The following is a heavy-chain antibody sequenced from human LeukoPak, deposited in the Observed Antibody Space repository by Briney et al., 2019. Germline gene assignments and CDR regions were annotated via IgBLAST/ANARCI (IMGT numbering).Heavy chain of an antibody. D-gene: IGHD4-17*01. CDR1: GGSISSYY. J-gene: IGHJ6*02. V-gene: IGHV4-59*01. CDR3: ARGYGVYALDYYYYGMDV. CDR2: IYYSGST. Sequence: TSETLSLTCTVSGGSISSYYWSWIRQPPGKGLEWIGYIYYSGSTNYNPSLKSRVTISVDTSKNQFSLKLSSVTAADTAVYYCARGYGVYALDYYYYGMDVWGQGTTVTVSS.